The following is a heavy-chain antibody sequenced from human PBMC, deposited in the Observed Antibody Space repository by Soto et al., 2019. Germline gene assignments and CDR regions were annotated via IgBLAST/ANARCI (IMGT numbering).Heavy chain of an antibody. CDR3: AKDQDRSGGSVGPGAFDI. V-gene: IGHV3-23*01. J-gene: IGHJ3*02. D-gene: IGHD2-15*01. Sequence: PGGSLRLSCAASGFTFSSYAMSWVRQAPGKGLEWVSAISGSGGSTYYADSVKGRFTISRDNSKNTLYLQMNSLRAEDTAVYYCAKDQDRSGGSVGPGAFDIWGQGTMVTVSS. CDR2: ISGSGGST. CDR1: GFTFSSYA.